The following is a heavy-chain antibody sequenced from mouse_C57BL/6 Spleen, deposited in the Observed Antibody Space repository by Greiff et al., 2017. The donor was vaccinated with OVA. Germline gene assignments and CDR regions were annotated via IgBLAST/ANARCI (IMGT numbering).Heavy chain of an antibody. Sequence: QVQLQQPGAELVRPGTSVKLSCKASGYTFTSYWMHWVKQRPGQGLEWIGVIDPSDSSTNYNQKFKGKATLTVDTSSSTAYMQISSLTSEDSAVYYCARYYYGSKVDYWGQGTTLTVSS. D-gene: IGHD1-1*01. V-gene: IGHV1-59*01. CDR3: ARYYYGSKVDY. J-gene: IGHJ2*01. CDR2: IDPSDSST. CDR1: GYTFTSYW.